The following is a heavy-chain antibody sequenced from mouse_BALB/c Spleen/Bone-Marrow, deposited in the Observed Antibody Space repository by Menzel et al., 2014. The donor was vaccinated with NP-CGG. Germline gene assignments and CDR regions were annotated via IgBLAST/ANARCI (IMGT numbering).Heavy chain of an antibody. CDR1: GLTFNNYG. V-gene: IGHV5-9-2*01. D-gene: IGHD2-4*01. Sequence: DVMLVESGGGLVKSGGSLKLSCAASGLTFNNYGMSWVRQTPEKRLEWVATISGGGSYTFYPDSVKGRFTISRDNAKDDLYLQLSSLRSEDTALYYCARHAYYDQTEVSFVYWGQGTLVTVSA. CDR2: ISGGGSYT. J-gene: IGHJ3*01. CDR3: ARHAYYDQTEVSFVY.